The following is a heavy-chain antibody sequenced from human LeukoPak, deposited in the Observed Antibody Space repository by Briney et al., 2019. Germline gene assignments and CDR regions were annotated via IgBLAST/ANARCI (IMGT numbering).Heavy chain of an antibody. CDR1: GFTFSSYA. D-gene: IGHD3-22*01. J-gene: IGHJ4*02. V-gene: IGHV3-30*04. CDR3: AKWGNYYDSSGYFGY. Sequence: GGSLRLSCAASGFTFSSYAMHWVRQAPGKGLEWVAVISYDGSNKYYADSVKGRFTISRDNSKNTLYLQMNSLRAEDTALYYCAKWGNYYDSSGYFGYWGQGTLVTVSS. CDR2: ISYDGSNK.